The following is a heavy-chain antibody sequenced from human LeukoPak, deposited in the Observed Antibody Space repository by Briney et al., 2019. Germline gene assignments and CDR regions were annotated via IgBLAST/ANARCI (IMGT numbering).Heavy chain of an antibody. D-gene: IGHD2-15*01. CDR1: GFTFSSYA. Sequence: GGSLRLSCAASGFTFSSYAMAWVRQAPGKGLEWVSAISGSRNNTYYAVSVKGRFTISRDNSKNTLYLQMNSLRAEDTAVYYCAKWGCSGGSCYPFDYWGQGTLVTVSS. CDR3: AKWGCSGGSCYPFDY. CDR2: ISGSRNNT. V-gene: IGHV3-23*01. J-gene: IGHJ4*02.